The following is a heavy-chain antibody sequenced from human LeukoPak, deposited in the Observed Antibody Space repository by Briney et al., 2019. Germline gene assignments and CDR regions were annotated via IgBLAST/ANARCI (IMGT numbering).Heavy chain of an antibody. CDR3: ARVPVGYCSGGSCYGWFDP. Sequence: GESLKISCQGSGYNFPRYWIAWVRQMSGKGLEWMGIIYPGDSETRYSPSFQGQITISADESISTAYLQWSSLKASDTAMYYCARVPVGYCSGGSCYGWFDPWGQGTLVSVSS. D-gene: IGHD2-15*01. CDR2: IYPGDSET. J-gene: IGHJ5*02. V-gene: IGHV5-51*01. CDR1: GYNFPRYW.